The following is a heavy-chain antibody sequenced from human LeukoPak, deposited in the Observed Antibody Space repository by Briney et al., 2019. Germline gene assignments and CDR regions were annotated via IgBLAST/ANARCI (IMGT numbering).Heavy chain of an antibody. V-gene: IGHV4-39*01. J-gene: IGHJ4*02. CDR3: ARGKRGYSSSWYDY. D-gene: IGHD6-13*01. CDR2: VYYSGTT. Sequence: PSETLSLTCTVSGDFINSNNYAWVWIRQPPWKGLEWIGTVYYSGTTYYNPSLKSRVTTSVDTSKKQFSLKLTSVTATDTAVYYCARGKRGYSSSWYDYWGQGTLVTVSS. CDR1: GDFINSNNYA.